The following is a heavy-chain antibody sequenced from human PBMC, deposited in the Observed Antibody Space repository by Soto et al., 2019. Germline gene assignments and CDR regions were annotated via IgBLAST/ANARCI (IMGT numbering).Heavy chain of an antibody. CDR1: GYTFTSYY. CDR2: INPSGGST. D-gene: IGHD3-3*01. V-gene: IGHV1-46*01. CDR3: ARPLRFLGPRDYYAMDV. J-gene: IGHJ6*02. Sequence: QVQLVQSGAEVKMPGASVKVSCKASGYTFTSYYLHWVRQAPGQRLEWMGLINPSGGSTRYAQKFQGRVVMTRDTSTNTIYMEMGRLRSEDTAVYYCARPLRFLGPRDYYAMDVWGQGTTVTVSS.